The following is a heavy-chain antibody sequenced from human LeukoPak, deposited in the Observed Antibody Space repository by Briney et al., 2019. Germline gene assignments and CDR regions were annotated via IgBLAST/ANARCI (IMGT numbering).Heavy chain of an antibody. Sequence: PGGSLRLSCAASGFTFSDYSMNWVRQAPGKGLEWVSYISTTNSSTIYYADSVEGRFTISRDNAENSLYLQMNSLRDEDTAVYYCARDRGSSGYHFDYWGQGTLVTVSS. CDR3: ARDRGSSGYHFDY. CDR1: GFTFSDYS. D-gene: IGHD3-22*01. V-gene: IGHV3-48*02. J-gene: IGHJ4*02. CDR2: ISTTNSSTI.